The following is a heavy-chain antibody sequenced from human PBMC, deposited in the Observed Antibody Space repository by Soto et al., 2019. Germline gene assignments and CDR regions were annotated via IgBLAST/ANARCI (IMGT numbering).Heavy chain of an antibody. V-gene: IGHV4-31*03. CDR3: ARAPITKPGIDY. CDR1: GGSISSGGYY. CDR2: IYYSGST. D-gene: IGHD6-13*01. Sequence: NPXETLSLTCTVSGGSISSGGYYWSWIRQHPGKGLEWIGYIYYSGSTYYNPSLKSRVTISVDTSKNQFSLKLSSVTAADTAVYYCARAPITKPGIDYWGQGTLVTVSS. J-gene: IGHJ4*02.